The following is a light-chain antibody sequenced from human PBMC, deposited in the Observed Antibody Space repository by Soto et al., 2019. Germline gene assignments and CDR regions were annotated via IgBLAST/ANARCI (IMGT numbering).Light chain of an antibody. CDR1: QSVSSY. V-gene: IGKV3-11*01. CDR2: DAS. J-gene: IGKJ5*01. Sequence: EIVLTQSPATLSLSPGERATLSCRTSQSVSSYLAWYQQKPGQPPTLLIYDASNRATGIPARFSGSGSGTDFTLTISSLEPEDFAVYHCLQRNNWPLTFGQGTRLEIK. CDR3: LQRNNWPLT.